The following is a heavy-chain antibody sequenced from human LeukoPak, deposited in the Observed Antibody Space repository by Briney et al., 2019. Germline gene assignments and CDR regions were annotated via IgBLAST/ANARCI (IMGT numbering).Heavy chain of an antibody. D-gene: IGHD2-8*01. CDR2: ISAYNGNT. CDR1: GYTFTSYG. Sequence: ASVKVSCKASGYTFTSYGISWVRQAPGQGLEWMGWISAYNGNTNYAQKLQGRVTMTTDTSTSTAYMELRSLRSDDTAVYYCASGKTRYCTNGVCPLVLDVGGKGTTVTVSS. J-gene: IGHJ6*03. V-gene: IGHV1-18*01. CDR3: ASGKTRYCTNGVCPLVLDV.